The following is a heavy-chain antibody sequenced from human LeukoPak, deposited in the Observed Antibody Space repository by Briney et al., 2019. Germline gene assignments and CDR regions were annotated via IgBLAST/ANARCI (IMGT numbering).Heavy chain of an antibody. D-gene: IGHD4-17*01. CDR1: GFTFSNYW. CDR2: IKRDGSST. CDR3: AKADYGDSPIEYFDY. Sequence: GGSLRLSCAASGFTFSNYWMHWVRQAPGKGLVWVSRIKRDGSSTDYADSVKGRFTISRGNAKNRLYLQMNSLRAEDTAIYYCAKADYGDSPIEYFDYWGQGTLVTVSS. V-gene: IGHV3-74*01. J-gene: IGHJ4*02.